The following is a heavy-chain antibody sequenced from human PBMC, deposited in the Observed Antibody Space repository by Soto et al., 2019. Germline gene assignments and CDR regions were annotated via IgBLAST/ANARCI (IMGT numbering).Heavy chain of an antibody. D-gene: IGHD1-7*01. CDR2: VTPSNGNT. J-gene: IGHJ4*02. Sequence: QVQLVQSGAEVREPGASVRISCKASGYRFSNYAIKWVRQAPGLGLEWLGWVTPSNGNTKLARAFQGRVTMSTDTHTATAFLELTSLTLDDTAVYYCATRGTTAVSKALRGWGQGTLVTVSS. CDR3: ATRGTTAVSKALRG. CDR1: GYRFSNYA. V-gene: IGHV1-18*01.